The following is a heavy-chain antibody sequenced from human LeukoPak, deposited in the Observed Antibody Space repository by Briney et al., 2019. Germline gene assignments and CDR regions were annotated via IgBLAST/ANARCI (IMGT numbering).Heavy chain of an antibody. J-gene: IGHJ4*02. D-gene: IGHD6-19*01. V-gene: IGHV4-61*02. CDR3: ARGQWLHIFDY. Sequence: SQTLSLTRTVSGGSISSDNFFWSWIRQPAGKGLEWIGRIYTSGSTNYNPSLKSRVTMSVDTSKNQFSLKLSSVTAADTAVYYCARGQWLHIFDYWGQGTLVTVSS. CDR1: GGSISSDNFF. CDR2: IYTSGST.